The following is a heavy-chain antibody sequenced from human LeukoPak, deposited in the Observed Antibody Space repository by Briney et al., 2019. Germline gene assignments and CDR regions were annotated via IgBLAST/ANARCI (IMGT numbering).Heavy chain of an antibody. CDR2: IKNKADRGTT. V-gene: IGHV3-15*01. J-gene: IGHJ3*02. CDR3: KREGHGTFDM. CDR1: AFSLSNVY. Sequence: GGSLRLSCAASAFSLSNVYINWGRQAPGEGLEWVGLIKNKADRGTTEYAAPVKDRFTVSRDDSKNTVYLQMSSLRTDDTAIYYCKREGHGTFDMWGQGTMVTVSS.